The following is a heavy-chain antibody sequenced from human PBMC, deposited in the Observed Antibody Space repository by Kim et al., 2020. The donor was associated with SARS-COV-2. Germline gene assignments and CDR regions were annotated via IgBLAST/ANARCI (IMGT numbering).Heavy chain of an antibody. CDR2: ISNEAYGGTT. CDR3: TRDVFGGGYCLY. J-gene: IGHJ4*02. CDR1: GFTFGDYA. D-gene: IGHD3-3*01. V-gene: IGHV3-49*04. Sequence: GGSLRLSCTASGFTFGDYAMSWVRQAPGKGLEWVGFISNEAYGGTTEYAASVRGRFTISRDDSKRIPYLQRNSLKTEDAAVYACTRDVFGGGYCLYRGQG.